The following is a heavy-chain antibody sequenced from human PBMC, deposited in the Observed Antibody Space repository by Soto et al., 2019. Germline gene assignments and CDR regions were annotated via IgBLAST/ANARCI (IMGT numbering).Heavy chain of an antibody. CDR3: ARLGYCSGGSCYRGAYYMDV. J-gene: IGHJ6*03. CDR1: GGSISSYY. D-gene: IGHD2-15*01. V-gene: IGHV4-59*08. Sequence: KTSETLSLTCTVSGGSISSYYWSWIRQPPGKGLEWIGYIYYSGSTNYNPSFKSRVTISVDTSKNQFSLKLSSVTAADTAVYYCARLGYCSGGSCYRGAYYMDVWGKGTTVTVSS. CDR2: IYYSGST.